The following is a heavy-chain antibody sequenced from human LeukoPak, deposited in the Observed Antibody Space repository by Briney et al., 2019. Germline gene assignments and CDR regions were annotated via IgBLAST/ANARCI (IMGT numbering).Heavy chain of an antibody. V-gene: IGHV3-21*01. D-gene: IGHD3-22*01. CDR2: ISISSSYI. J-gene: IGHJ4*02. CDR1: GFTFSSYS. Sequence: AGGSLRLSCAASGFTFSSYSINWVRQAPGKGLEWVSSISISSSYIYYANLVKGRFTISRDNAKNSLYLQMNSLRAEDTAVYYCARGPQKNGHSSGYPGYFDYWGQGTLVTVSS. CDR3: ARGPQKNGHSSGYPGYFDY.